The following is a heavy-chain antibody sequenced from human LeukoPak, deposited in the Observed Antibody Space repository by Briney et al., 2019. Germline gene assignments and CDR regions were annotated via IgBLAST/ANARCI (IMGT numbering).Heavy chain of an antibody. Sequence: GASVKVSCKASGFTFTSYAIHWVRQAPGQGLEWMGWITPGGGTNHPQKFQGRVAITWDTSITTAYMDLSRLTSDDTAVYYCARDRYGDGFAHLDYWGQVALVTVSS. J-gene: IGHJ4*02. D-gene: IGHD5-24*01. V-gene: IGHV1-2*02. CDR2: ITPGGGT. CDR1: GFTFTSYA. CDR3: ARDRYGDGFAHLDY.